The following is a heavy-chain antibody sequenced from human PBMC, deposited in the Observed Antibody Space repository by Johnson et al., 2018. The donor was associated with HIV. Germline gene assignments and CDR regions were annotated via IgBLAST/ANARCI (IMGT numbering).Heavy chain of an antibody. V-gene: IGHV3-11*04. CDR1: GFTFSDYY. Sequence: QVQLVESGGGVVQPGRSLRLSCAASGFTFSDYYMSWIRQAPGKGLEWVSYISSSGSTIYYADSVTGRFTIARDNAKNSLYLQMNSLRAEDTAVYYCAKDLRVFDWFNAYDAFDIWGQGTMVTVSS. CDR2: ISSSGSTI. D-gene: IGHD3-9*01. CDR3: AKDLRVFDWFNAYDAFDI. J-gene: IGHJ3*02.